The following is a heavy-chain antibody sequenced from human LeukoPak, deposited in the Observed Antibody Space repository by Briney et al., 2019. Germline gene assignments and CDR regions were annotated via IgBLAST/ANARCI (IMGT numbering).Heavy chain of an antibody. CDR3: ARVGPSMVQGCLFDP. Sequence: ASVKVSCKASGYTFTSYGISWVRQAPGQGLEWMGYISAYNGNTHYAQKLQGRVTMTTDTSTSTAYMELRSLRSDETAVYYCARVGPSMVQGCLFDPWGQGTLVTVSS. CDR2: ISAYNGNT. CDR1: GYTFTSYG. J-gene: IGHJ5*02. D-gene: IGHD3-10*01. V-gene: IGHV1-18*01.